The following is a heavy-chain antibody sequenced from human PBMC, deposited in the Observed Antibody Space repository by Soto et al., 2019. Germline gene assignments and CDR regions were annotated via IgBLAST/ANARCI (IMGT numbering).Heavy chain of an antibody. V-gene: IGHV3-23*01. CDR1: GFIFSTYA. D-gene: IGHD6-19*01. CDR3: ALAVAGYAFDI. J-gene: IGHJ3*02. CDR2: IGGSGDNT. Sequence: GGSLRLSCAASGFIFSTYAMNWVRQAPGKGLEWVSAIGGSGDNTFYTDSVKGRFTISRDNSKNTLYLQMNSLRADDTAVYYCALAVAGYAFDIWGQGTMVTVSS.